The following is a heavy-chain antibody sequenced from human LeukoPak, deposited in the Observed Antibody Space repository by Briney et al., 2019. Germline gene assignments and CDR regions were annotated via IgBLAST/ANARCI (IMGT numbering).Heavy chain of an antibody. D-gene: IGHD6-13*01. CDR1: GGSISSGSYY. Sequence: PSQTLSLTYTVSGGSISSGSYYWSWIRQPAGKGLEWIGRIYTSGSTNYNPSLKSRVTISVDTSKNQFSLKLSSVTAADTAVYYCARGTTSSSWQYYFDYWGQGTLVTVSS. CDR2: IYTSGST. CDR3: ARGTTSSSWQYYFDY. J-gene: IGHJ4*02. V-gene: IGHV4-61*02.